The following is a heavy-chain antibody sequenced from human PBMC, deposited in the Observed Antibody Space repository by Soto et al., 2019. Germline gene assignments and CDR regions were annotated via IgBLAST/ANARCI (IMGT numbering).Heavy chain of an antibody. Sequence: QAQLVQSGTEVKKPGASVKVSCKASGYPFTGPYIYWVRQAPGQGLEWMGWINPRSGGTEFAEKFQGRVTVTRDTSIRTVFLELNSRTSDDAGVYFCARDFRTYSHGVDVWGQGTAVIVSS. D-gene: IGHD4-4*01. CDR3: ARDFRTYSHGVDV. CDR1: GYPFTGPY. CDR2: INPRSGGT. J-gene: IGHJ6*02. V-gene: IGHV1-2*02.